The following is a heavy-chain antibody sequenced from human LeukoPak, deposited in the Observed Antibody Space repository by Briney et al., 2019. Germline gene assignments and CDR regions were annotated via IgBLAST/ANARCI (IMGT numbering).Heavy chain of an antibody. V-gene: IGHV3-23*01. CDR2: ISGSGGST. CDR3: AKGIPHWH. Sequence: EWVSAISGSGGSTYYADSVKGRFTISRDNSKNTLYLQMNSLRAEDTAVYYCAKGIPHWHWGQGTLVTVSS. J-gene: IGHJ4*02.